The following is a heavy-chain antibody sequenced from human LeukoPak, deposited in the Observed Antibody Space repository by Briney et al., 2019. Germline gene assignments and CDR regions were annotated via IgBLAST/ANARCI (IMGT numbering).Heavy chain of an antibody. D-gene: IGHD3-9*01. CDR2: IYYSGXT. CDR3: XXXXXXXXISIDS. V-gene: IGHV4-39*07. CDR1: XXSXXSSXYY. Sequence: VXXXSXXSSXYYWGWIRQPPGXXXEWIGSIYYSGXTYYNPSLKSRFTISXXTSKNQFYLKQTSVTAAGRAVYXXXXXXXXXXISIDSWGQGTLVTVSP. J-gene: IGHJ4*02.